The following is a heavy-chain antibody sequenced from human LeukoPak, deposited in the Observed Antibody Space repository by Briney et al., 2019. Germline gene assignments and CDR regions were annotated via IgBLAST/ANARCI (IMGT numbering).Heavy chain of an antibody. CDR1: GGSISSDLYY. Sequence: SQTLSLTCTVSGGSISSDLYYWNWIRQPAGKGLEWIGRFYNSGRTNFNPSLKSRVTISVDTSKNQFSLKLSSVTAADTAVYYCATGITMVRGDAFDIWGQGTMVTVSS. V-gene: IGHV4-61*02. CDR3: ATGITMVRGDAFDI. J-gene: IGHJ3*02. D-gene: IGHD3-10*01. CDR2: FYNSGRT.